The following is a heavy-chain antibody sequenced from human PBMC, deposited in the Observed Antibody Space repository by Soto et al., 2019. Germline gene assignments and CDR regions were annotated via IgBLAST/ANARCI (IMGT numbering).Heavy chain of an antibody. CDR1: GGTFSSYA. Sequence: QVQLVQSGAEVKKPGSSVKVSCKASGGTFSSYAISWVRQAPGQGLEWMGGIIPIFVTANYAQKFQGRVTITADESTSTAYMELSSLRSEDTAVYYCARFEGVVAATNYYYYGMDVWGQGTTVTVSS. CDR3: ARFEGVVAATNYYYYGMDV. D-gene: IGHD2-15*01. J-gene: IGHJ6*02. CDR2: IIPIFVTA. V-gene: IGHV1-69*01.